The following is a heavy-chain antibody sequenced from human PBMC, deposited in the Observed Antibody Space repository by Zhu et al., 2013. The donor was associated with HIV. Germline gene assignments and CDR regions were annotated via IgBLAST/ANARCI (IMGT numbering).Heavy chain of an antibody. D-gene: IGHD6-13*01. CDR2: INPNSGGT. V-gene: IGHV1-2*02. J-gene: IGHJ6*02. CDR3: ARGGRSSSPSRGLDV. Sequence: QVQLVQSGAEVKKPGSSVKVSCKASGGTFSNYGINWVRQAPGQGLEWMGWINPNSGGTNYAQKFQGRVTMTRDTSISTAYMELSRLRSDDTAVYYCARGGRSSSPSRGLDVWGQGTTVTVSS. CDR1: GGTFSNYG.